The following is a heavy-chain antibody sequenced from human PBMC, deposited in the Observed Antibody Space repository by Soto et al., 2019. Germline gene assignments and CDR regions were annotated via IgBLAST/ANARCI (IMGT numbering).Heavy chain of an antibody. Sequence: QVQLQQWGAGLLKPSETLSLTCAVYGGSFSGYYWSWLRQPPGKGPEWIGEINHRGSTKYNPSLESRVTISVDTSKTQFSLKLNSVSAADTAVYYCARTGGMDVWSQGATVTVSS. J-gene: IGHJ6*02. V-gene: IGHV4-34*01. CDR1: GGSFSGYY. CDR2: INHRGST. CDR3: ARTGGMDV.